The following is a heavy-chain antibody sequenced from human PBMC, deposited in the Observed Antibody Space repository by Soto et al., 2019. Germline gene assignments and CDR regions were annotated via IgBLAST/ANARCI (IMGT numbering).Heavy chain of an antibody. CDR2: IWSAGLT. CDR1: GFTVSSKY. V-gene: IGHV3-53*01. J-gene: IGHJ5*02. CDR3: ARELPPDL. Sequence: GAALRLSCAASGFTVSSKYMNWVRQAPGKGLERVSIIWSAGLTYSADSVRGRFTLSRDISKNILFLQMNNLRAEDSAIYYCARELPPDLWGQGTLVTVSS. D-gene: IGHD2-15*01.